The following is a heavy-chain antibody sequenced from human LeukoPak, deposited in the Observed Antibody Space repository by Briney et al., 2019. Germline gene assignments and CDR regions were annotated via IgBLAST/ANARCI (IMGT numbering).Heavy chain of an antibody. V-gene: IGHV1-18*01. CDR1: GYTFTSYG. CDR3: ARDRRITMVRESPRTGWFDP. Sequence: ASVKVSCKASGYTFTSYGISWVRQAPGQGLEWMGWISAYNGNTNYAQKLQGRVTMTTDTSTSTAYMELRSLRSDDTAVYYCARDRRITMVRESPRTGWFDPWGQGTLVTVSS. CDR2: ISAYNGNT. D-gene: IGHD3-10*01. J-gene: IGHJ5*02.